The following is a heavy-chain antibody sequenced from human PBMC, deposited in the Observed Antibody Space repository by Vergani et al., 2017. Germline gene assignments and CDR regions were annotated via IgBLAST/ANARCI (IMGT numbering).Heavy chain of an antibody. D-gene: IGHD3-3*01. Sequence: QVQLQESGPGLVKPSETLSLTCTVSGGSISSYYWSWIRQPPGKGLEWIGYIYYSGSTTYNPSLKSRVTISVDTSKNQFSLKLSSVTAADTAVYYCASDYKDFWSGYYYWYFDLWGRGTLVTVSS. V-gene: IGHV4-59*01. CDR3: ASDYKDFWSGYYYWYFDL. J-gene: IGHJ2*01. CDR2: IYYSGST. CDR1: GGSISSYY.